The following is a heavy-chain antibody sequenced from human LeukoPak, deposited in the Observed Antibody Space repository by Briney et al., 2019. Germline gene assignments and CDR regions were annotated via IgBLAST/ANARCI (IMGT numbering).Heavy chain of an antibody. V-gene: IGHV3-30*18. CDR2: ISHDGSNI. CDR1: GFAFSYYG. J-gene: IGHJ5*02. Sequence: GRSLRLSCAASGFAFSYYGMHWVRHATGKGLEWVAVISHDGSNIHYGDSVKGRFTISRDNSKITVYLQMNSLGAEDTAIYYCAKDPYRVVVATGNYLDPWGQGTLVTVSS. CDR3: AKDPYRVVVATGNYLDP. D-gene: IGHD2-15*01.